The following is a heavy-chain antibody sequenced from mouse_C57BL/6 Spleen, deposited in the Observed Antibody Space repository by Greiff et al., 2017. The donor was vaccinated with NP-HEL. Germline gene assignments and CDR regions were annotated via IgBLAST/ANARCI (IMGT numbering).Heavy chain of an antibody. Sequence: VQRVESGPGLVAPSQSLSITCTVSGFSLTSYAISWVRQPPGKGLEWLGVIWTGGGTNYNSALKSRLSISKDNSKSQVFLKMNSLQTDDTARYYCARGGLYDYDSYFDYWGQGTTLTVSS. CDR3: ARGGLYDYDSYFDY. CDR2: IWTGGGT. J-gene: IGHJ2*01. V-gene: IGHV2-9-1*01. D-gene: IGHD2-4*01. CDR1: GFSLTSYA.